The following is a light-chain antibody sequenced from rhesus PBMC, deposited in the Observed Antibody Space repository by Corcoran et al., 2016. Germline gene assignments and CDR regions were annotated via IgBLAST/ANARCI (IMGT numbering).Light chain of an antibody. Sequence: QVILTQSPATLSLSPGERATLSCRASQSVSNYLAWYQQKPGQAPRLLIYSASRRATGIPDMFRGSGSGTDFTLTISSLEPEDVGVYHCYQHSSGYSFGQGTKVEIK. V-gene: IGKV3-10*01. CDR3: YQHSSGYS. J-gene: IGKJ2*01. CDR2: SAS. CDR1: QSVSNY.